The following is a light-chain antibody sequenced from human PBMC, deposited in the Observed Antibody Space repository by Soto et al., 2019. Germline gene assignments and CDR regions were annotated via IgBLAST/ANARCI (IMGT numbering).Light chain of an antibody. CDR2: GAS. CDR3: QQYGRSLPIT. CDR1: QSDSSSY. J-gene: IGKJ5*01. Sequence: EIALTQSPGTLSLSPGERATLSCRASQSDSSSYLAWYQQKPGQAPRLLIFGASSRATGIPDRFSGSGSGTDFTLTISRVEPEDFAVYYCQQYGRSLPITFGQGTRLEIK. V-gene: IGKV3-20*01.